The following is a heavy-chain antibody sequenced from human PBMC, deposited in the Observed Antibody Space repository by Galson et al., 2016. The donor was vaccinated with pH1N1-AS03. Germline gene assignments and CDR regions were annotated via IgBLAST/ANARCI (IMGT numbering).Heavy chain of an antibody. J-gene: IGHJ4*02. V-gene: IGHV3-23*01. CDR2: TSVTGGST. D-gene: IGHD6-13*01. Sequence: SLRLSCATSGFTFSSYGMTWVRQAPGKGLEWVSSTSVTGGSTYYADSVKGRFTISRDHSKNTLYLQMSSLRAEDTAVYYCAKDRSSWPPGWGSVDSWGQGTLVTVSS. CDR3: AKDRSSWPPGWGSVDS. CDR1: GFTFSSYG.